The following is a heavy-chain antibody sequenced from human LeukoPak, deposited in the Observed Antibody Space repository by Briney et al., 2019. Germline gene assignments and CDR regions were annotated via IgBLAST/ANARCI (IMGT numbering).Heavy chain of an antibody. J-gene: IGHJ4*02. D-gene: IGHD3-10*01. V-gene: IGHV1-2*02. CDR3: ARDYYGSGSYSTDY. Sequence: ASVKVSCKASGYTFTGYQMHWVRQAPGQGLEWMGWINPNSGATNYAQEFRGRVTMTRDTSIGTAYMELSRLRSDDTAVYYCARDYYGSGSYSTDYWGQGTLVTVSS. CDR1: GYTFTGYQ. CDR2: INPNSGAT.